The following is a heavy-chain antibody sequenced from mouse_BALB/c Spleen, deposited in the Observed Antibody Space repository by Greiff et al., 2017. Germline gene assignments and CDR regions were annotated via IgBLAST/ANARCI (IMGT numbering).Heavy chain of an antibody. CDR2: ISYDGSN. CDR3: AREGHYGYPPLVFDV. Sequence: VQLKQSGPGLVKPSQSLSLTCSVTGYSITSGYYWNWIRQFPGNKLEWMGYISYDGSNNYNPSLKNRISITRDTSKNQFFLKLNSVTTEDTATYYCAREGHYGYPPLVFDVWGAGTTVTVSS. V-gene: IGHV3-6*02. J-gene: IGHJ1*01. CDR1: GYSITSGYY. D-gene: IGHD2-2*01.